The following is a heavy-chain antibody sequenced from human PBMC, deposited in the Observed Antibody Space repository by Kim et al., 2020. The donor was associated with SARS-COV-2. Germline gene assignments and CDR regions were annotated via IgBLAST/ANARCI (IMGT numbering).Heavy chain of an antibody. J-gene: IGHJ4*02. CDR1: GGSISSSSYY. CDR2: IYYSGST. Sequence: SETLSLTCTVSGGSISSSSYYWGWIRQPPGKGLEWIGSIYYSGSTYYNPSLKSRVTISVDTSKNQFSLKLSSVTAADTAVYYCARGHTQDPWLVRVEWELRAELPPYYFDYWGQGTLVTVSS. D-gene: IGHD1-26*01. CDR3: ARGHTQDPWLVRVEWELRAELPPYYFDY. V-gene: IGHV4-39*01.